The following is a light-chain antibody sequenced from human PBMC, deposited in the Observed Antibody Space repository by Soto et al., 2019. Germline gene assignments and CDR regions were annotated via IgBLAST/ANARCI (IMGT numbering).Light chain of an antibody. J-gene: IGKJ1*01. Sequence: DIVMTQSPAPLSVSPGERATLSCRASQSVSSTLAWYQQKPGQAPRLLIYGASTRATGIPARFSGSGSGTECTLTISSLQSEDFAVYYCQQYNNWPRTFGQGTKVDIK. CDR1: QSVSST. CDR3: QQYNNWPRT. CDR2: GAS. V-gene: IGKV3-15*01.